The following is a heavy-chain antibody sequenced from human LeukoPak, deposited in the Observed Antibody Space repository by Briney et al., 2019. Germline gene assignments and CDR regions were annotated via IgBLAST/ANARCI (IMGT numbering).Heavy chain of an antibody. J-gene: IGHJ5*02. CDR1: GYTFTNYG. V-gene: IGHV1-18*01. Sequence: GASVKVSCKASGYTFTNYGITWVRHAPGQGLEWVGWLSPFNGNTHYAQRLQGRVTMTTDTSTSTAYMELWSLRSDDTAVYYCARGGVGHCSGDSCPSNWFDPWGQGTLVTVS. CDR2: LSPFNGNT. D-gene: IGHD2-15*01. CDR3: ARGGVGHCSGDSCPSNWFDP.